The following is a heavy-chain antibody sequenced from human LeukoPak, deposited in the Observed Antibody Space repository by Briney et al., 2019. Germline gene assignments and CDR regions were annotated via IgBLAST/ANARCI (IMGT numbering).Heavy chain of an antibody. CDR1: GFTFSSYA. D-gene: IGHD3-3*01. Sequence: GSLRLSFAASGFTFSSYAMSWVRQAPGKGLEWVSAISGSGGSTYYADSVKGRFTISRDNSKNTLYLQMNSLRAEDTAVYYCAKQEWLLPYFDYWGQGTLVTVSS. CDR2: ISGSGGST. CDR3: AKQEWLLPYFDY. J-gene: IGHJ4*02. V-gene: IGHV3-23*01.